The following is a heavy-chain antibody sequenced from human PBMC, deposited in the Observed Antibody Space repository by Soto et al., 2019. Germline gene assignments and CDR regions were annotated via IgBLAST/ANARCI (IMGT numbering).Heavy chain of an antibody. J-gene: IGHJ4*02. CDR3: ARGGAYYGDYDIDY. D-gene: IGHD4-17*01. Sequence: SETMSLTCPVAGGSISSYYLSWIRQPPGKGLEWIGYIYYSGSTSYNPSLKSRVTISVDTSKTQFSLKLTSVTAADTAVYYCARGGAYYGDYDIDYWGQGTLVTVSS. V-gene: IGHV4-59*08. CDR1: GGSISSYY. CDR2: IYYSGST.